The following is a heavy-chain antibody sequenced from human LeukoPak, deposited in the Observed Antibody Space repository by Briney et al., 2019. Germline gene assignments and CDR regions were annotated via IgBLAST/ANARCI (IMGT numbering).Heavy chain of an antibody. CDR1: GGTFSSYA. CDR3: ARDWADSGSYYHNWFDP. Sequence: SVKVSCKASGGTFSSYAISWVRQAPGQGLEWMGRIIPIFGTANYAQKFQGRVTITTDESTSTAYMELSSLRSEDTAVYYCARDWADSGSYYHNWFDPWGQGTLVTVSS. CDR2: IIPIFGTA. D-gene: IGHD1-26*01. J-gene: IGHJ5*02. V-gene: IGHV1-69*05.